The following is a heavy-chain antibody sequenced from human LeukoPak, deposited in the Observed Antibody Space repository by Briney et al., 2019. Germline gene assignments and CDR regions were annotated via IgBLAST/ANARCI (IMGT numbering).Heavy chain of an antibody. CDR3: AKDRVRPSHPYYYDSSGYYFDAFDI. CDR2: IWYDGSNK. V-gene: IGHV3-33*06. D-gene: IGHD3-22*01. CDR1: GFTFSSYG. J-gene: IGHJ3*02. Sequence: GRSLRLSCAASGFTFSSYGMHWVRQAPGKGLEWVAVIWYDGSNKYYAESVKGRFTISRDNSKNTLYLQMNSLRAEDTAVYYCAKDRVRPSHPYYYDSSGYYFDAFDIWGQGTMVTVSS.